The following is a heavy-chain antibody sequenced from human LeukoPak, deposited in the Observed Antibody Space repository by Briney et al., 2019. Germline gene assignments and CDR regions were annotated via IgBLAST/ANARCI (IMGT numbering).Heavy chain of an antibody. D-gene: IGHD1-26*01. J-gene: IGHJ4*02. CDR1: GGSISGYY. CDR3: ARHRVGCRDIDY. CDR2: IYNSGTT. V-gene: IGHV4-59*08. Sequence: SETLSLICTVSGGSISGYYWSWIRQPPGKGLEWIGYIYNSGTTKYNPSLKSRVTISVDTSKNQFSLKLSSVTAADTALYYCARHRVGCRDIDYWGQGTLVTVSS.